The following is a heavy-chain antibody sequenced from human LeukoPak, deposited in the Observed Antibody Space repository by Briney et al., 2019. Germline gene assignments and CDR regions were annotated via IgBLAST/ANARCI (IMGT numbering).Heavy chain of an antibody. CDR1: GYTFTRYY. J-gene: IGHJ3*02. CDR2: IIPIFGTA. Sequence: GAXVKVSCKAFGYTFTRYYMHWVRQAPGQGLEWMGGIIPIFGTANYAQKFQGRVTITADKSTSTAYMELSSLRSEDTAVYYCARADESVTTEAFDIWGQGTMVTVSS. V-gene: IGHV1-69*06. CDR3: ARADESVTTEAFDI. D-gene: IGHD4-17*01.